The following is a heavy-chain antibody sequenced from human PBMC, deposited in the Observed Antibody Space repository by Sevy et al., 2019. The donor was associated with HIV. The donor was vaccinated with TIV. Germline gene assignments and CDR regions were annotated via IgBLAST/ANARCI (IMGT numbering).Heavy chain of an antibody. D-gene: IGHD3-10*01. Sequence: GGSLRLSCAASGFTVSSNYMSWVRQAPGKGLEWVSVIYSGGSTYYADYVKGRFTISRDNSKNTLYRQKNSLRAEDTAVYYCARAPWYYYGSGSYYYGMDVWGQGTTVTVSS. J-gene: IGHJ6*02. V-gene: IGHV3-53*01. CDR3: ARAPWYYYGSGSYYYGMDV. CDR1: GFTVSSNY. CDR2: IYSGGST.